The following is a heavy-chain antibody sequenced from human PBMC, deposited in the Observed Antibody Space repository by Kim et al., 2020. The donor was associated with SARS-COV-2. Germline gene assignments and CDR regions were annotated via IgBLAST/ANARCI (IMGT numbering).Heavy chain of an antibody. CDR1: DGSNF. Sequence: SETLSLTCEVYDGSNFWSWICQSPGMGLEWIGESRPGGYNNYNPSLRSRVTIGVARSRNELSLKLISVTAADTAVYYSARNFYFEGGLRGGCPFFEYWGLGTPVTVSS. CDR2: SRPGGYN. D-gene: IGHD2-21*01. V-gene: IGHV4-34*01. CDR3: ARNFYFEGGLRGGCPFFEY. J-gene: IGHJ4*02.